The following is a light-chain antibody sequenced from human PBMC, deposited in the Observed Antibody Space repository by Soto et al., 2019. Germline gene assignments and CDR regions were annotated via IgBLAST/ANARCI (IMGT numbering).Light chain of an antibody. CDR1: QSISSW. Sequence: DIQMTQSPSTLSASVGDRVTITCRASQSISSWLAWYQQKPGKAPKLLIYKSSSLESGVPSRFSGRGSGTEFTLTISSLQPDDCATYYCQQYNSYWTFGQGTKVEIK. V-gene: IGKV1-5*03. J-gene: IGKJ1*01. CDR3: QQYNSYWT. CDR2: KSS.